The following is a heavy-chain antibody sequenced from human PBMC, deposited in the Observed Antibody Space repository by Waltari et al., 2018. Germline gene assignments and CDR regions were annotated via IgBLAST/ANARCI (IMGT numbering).Heavy chain of an antibody. V-gene: IGHV4-61*02. Sequence: QVQLQESGPGLVKPSEPLSLTCSVSGGSISSGSYYWTWIRQPAGKGLEWIGRIYTSGSTNYNPSLRSRLTISVDTSNNQFSLKLSSVTAADTAVYYCARDPPQLADAFDIWGQGTMVTVSS. CDR1: GGSISSGSYY. CDR3: ARDPPQLADAFDI. J-gene: IGHJ3*02. CDR2: IYTSGST. D-gene: IGHD3-10*01.